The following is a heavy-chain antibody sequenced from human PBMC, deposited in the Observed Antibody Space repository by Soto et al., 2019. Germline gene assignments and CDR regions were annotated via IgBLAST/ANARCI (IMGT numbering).Heavy chain of an antibody. Sequence: QVQLVESGGGVVQPGRSLRLSCAASGFTFSSYGMHWVRQAPGKGLEWVAVIWYDGSNKYYADSVKGRFTISRDNSKNTRYLQMNSLRAEDTAVYYCARGATVVTPGYFDYWGQGTLVTVSS. CDR1: GFTFSSYG. CDR2: IWYDGSNK. D-gene: IGHD2-15*01. V-gene: IGHV3-33*01. J-gene: IGHJ4*02. CDR3: ARGATVVTPGYFDY.